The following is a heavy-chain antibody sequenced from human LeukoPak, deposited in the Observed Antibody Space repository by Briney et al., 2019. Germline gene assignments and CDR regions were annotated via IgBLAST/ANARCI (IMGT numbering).Heavy chain of an antibody. CDR1: GFTFTTYA. CDR2: ISGSGALT. CDR3: AKDRVSGSSYYHFDY. J-gene: IGHJ4*02. Sequence: PGGSLRLSCAASGFTFTTYAMSWVRQAPGKGLEWVSGISGSGALTYYADSVKGRFTMSRDNSRDTLFLRMNSLRAEDTAIYYCAKDRVSGSSYYHFDYWGQGTLVTVSS. D-gene: IGHD1-26*01. V-gene: IGHV3-23*01.